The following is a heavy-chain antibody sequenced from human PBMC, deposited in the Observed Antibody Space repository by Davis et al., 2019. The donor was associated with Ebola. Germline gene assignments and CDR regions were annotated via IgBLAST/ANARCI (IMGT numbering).Heavy chain of an antibody. CDR2: IKQDGSEK. CDR3: AGDGVAAASDY. D-gene: IGHD2-2*01. V-gene: IGHV3-7*01. J-gene: IGHJ4*02. CDR1: GFTFSRDW. Sequence: PGGSLRLSCVGSGFTFSRDWMTWLRQTPGQGLEWVANIKQDGSEKYYVDSVKGRFTISRDNAKNSLFLQMNSLRVEDTAMYYCAGDGVAAASDYWGQGTMVTVSS.